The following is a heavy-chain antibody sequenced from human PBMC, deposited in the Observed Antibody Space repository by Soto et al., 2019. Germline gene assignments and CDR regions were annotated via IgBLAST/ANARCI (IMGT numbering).Heavy chain of an antibody. V-gene: IGHV1-69*13. D-gene: IGHD6-13*01. J-gene: IGHJ4*02. CDR1: GGTFSSYA. CDR3: ASLYSSSWYPGYYFDY. Sequence: SVKVSCKASGGTFSSYAISWVRQAPGQGLEWMGGIIPIFGTANYAQKFQGRVTITADESTSTAYMELSSLRSEDTAVYYCASLYSSSWYPGYYFDYWGQGTLVTVSS. CDR2: IIPIFGTA.